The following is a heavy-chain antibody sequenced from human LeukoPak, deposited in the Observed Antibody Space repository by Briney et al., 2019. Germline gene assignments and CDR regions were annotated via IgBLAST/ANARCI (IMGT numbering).Heavy chain of an antibody. J-gene: IGHJ4*02. V-gene: IGHV3-21*01. Sequence: GGSLRLSCAASGFTFSSYAMHWIRQAPGKGLEWVSSISSSSSYIYYADSVKGRFTISRDNAKNSLYLQMNSLRAEDTAVYYCARDRVAARPRIFDYWGQGTLVTVSS. D-gene: IGHD6-6*01. CDR3: ARDRVAARPRIFDY. CDR1: GFTFSSYA. CDR2: ISSSSSYI.